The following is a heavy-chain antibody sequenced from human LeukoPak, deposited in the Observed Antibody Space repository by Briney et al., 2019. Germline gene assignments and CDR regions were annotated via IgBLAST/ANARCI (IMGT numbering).Heavy chain of an antibody. J-gene: IGHJ6*02. V-gene: IGHV3-7*01. D-gene: IGHD2-2*01. CDR1: GFTFSSYS. Sequence: GGSLRLSCAASGFTFSSYSMNWVRQAPGKGLEWVANIKQDGSEKYYVDSVKGRFTISRDNAKNSLYLQMNSLRAEDTAVYYCARAEGYCSSTSCYYYYGMDVWGQGTTVTVSS. CDR3: ARAEGYCSSTSCYYYYGMDV. CDR2: IKQDGSEK.